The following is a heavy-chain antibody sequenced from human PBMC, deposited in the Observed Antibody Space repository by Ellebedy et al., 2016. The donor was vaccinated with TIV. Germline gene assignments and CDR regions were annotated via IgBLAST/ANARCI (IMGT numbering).Heavy chain of an antibody. D-gene: IGHD4-17*01. V-gene: IGHV1-18*04. CDR3: ARFVDGDYEDY. J-gene: IGHJ4*02. CDR2: ISGYNGNT. CDR1: GYTFTNYG. Sequence: ASVKVSCKASGYTFTNYGISWVRQAPGQGLEWMGWISGYNGNTYSAQKLQGRVTMTTDTSTSTAYMELRSLRSDDTAVYYCARFVDGDYEDYWGQGALVTVSS.